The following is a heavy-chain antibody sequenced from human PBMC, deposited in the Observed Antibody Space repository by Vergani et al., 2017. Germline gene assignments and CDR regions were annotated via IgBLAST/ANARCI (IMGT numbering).Heavy chain of an antibody. Sequence: QVQLVESGGGLVKPGTSLRLSCVTSGFDFSDYYMAWIRQAPGKGPEWIAYISHRVTTISYAESVKGRFTISRDNSKKLLYLQMNSLRADDTALYFCARDYGSSGFQYWGQGTRVTVSS. J-gene: IGHJ4*02. V-gene: IGHV3-11*04. D-gene: IGHD3-22*01. CDR2: ISHRVTTI. CDR1: GFDFSDYY. CDR3: ARDYGSSGFQY.